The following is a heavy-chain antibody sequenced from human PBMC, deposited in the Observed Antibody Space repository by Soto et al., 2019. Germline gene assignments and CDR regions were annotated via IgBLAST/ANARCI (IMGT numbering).Heavy chain of an antibody. D-gene: IGHD6-19*01. CDR2: ISSSSSTI. Sequence: GGSLRLSCAASGFTFSSYSMNWVRQAPGKGLEWVSYISSSSSTIYYADSVKGRFTISRDNAKNSLYLQMNSLRDEDTAVYYCAREFRGQWLENLYYFDYWGQGTLVTVSS. J-gene: IGHJ4*02. CDR1: GFTFSSYS. CDR3: AREFRGQWLENLYYFDY. V-gene: IGHV3-48*02.